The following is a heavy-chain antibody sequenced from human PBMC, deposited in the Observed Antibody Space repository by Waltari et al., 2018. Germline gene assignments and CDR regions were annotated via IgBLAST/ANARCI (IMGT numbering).Heavy chain of an antibody. Sequence: QVQLVQSGAEVKTPGASVQVSCKDSGYTFTSYAMHWVRQAPGPRLEWMGWINAGNGNTKYSQKFQGRVTITRDTSASTAYMELSSLRSEDTAVYYCARSEEYYYGSGSYYPLDYWGQGTLVTVSS. J-gene: IGHJ4*02. CDR1: GYTFTSYA. CDR3: ARSEEYYYGSGSYYPLDY. CDR2: INAGNGNT. V-gene: IGHV1-3*01. D-gene: IGHD3-10*01.